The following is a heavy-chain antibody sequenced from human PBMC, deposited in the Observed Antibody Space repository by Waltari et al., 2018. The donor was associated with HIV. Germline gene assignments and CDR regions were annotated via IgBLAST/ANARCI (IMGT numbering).Heavy chain of an antibody. CDR1: GFIFTDFA. V-gene: IGHV3-23*01. D-gene: IGHD3-10*01. CDR3: VKDSGRAADVFDL. CDR2: IRGGGET. Sequence: QLLESGGGLVEPGGSLRRACAASGFIFTDFAMDWGRQAPGKGLEWVSAIRGGGETFYADSVKGRFTISRDNSKNTLYLQMNSLRADDAAVYYCVKDSGRAADVFDLWGQGTMVTVSS. J-gene: IGHJ3*01.